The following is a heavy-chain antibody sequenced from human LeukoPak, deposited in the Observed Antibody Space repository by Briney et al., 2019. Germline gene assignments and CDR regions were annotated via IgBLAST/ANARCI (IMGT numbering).Heavy chain of an antibody. Sequence: SETLSLTCAVYGGSFSAYYWSWIRQPPGKGLEWIGEINHSGSTNYNPSLKSRVTISIDTSKDQFSLKLSSVTAADTAVYYCARQVEFSGWYNYFDYWGQGTLVTVSS. V-gene: IGHV4-34*01. D-gene: IGHD6-19*01. CDR1: GGSFSAYY. J-gene: IGHJ4*02. CDR2: INHSGST. CDR3: ARQVEFSGWYNYFDY.